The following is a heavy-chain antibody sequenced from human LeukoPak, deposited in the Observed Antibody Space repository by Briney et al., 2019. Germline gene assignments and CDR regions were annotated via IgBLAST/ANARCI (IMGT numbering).Heavy chain of an antibody. CDR2: ISYDGSNK. D-gene: IGHD4-17*01. Sequence: GGSLRLSCAASGFTFSSYAMHWVRQAPGKGLEWVALISYDGSNKYYADSVKGRFTISRDKSKNTLYLQMNSLRAEDTAVYYCARENDYGDYSRYFDYWGQGTLVTVSS. J-gene: IGHJ4*02. CDR3: ARENDYGDYSRYFDY. V-gene: IGHV3-30*04. CDR1: GFTFSSYA.